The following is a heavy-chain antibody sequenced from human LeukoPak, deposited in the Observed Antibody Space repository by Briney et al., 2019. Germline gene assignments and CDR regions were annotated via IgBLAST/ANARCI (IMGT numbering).Heavy chain of an antibody. V-gene: IGHV3-30*02. J-gene: IGHJ4*02. CDR2: IWYDGSDK. CDR3: AKGLYCTNGVCYNDYFDY. Sequence: PGGSLRVSCAASGFTFSSYGMDWVRQAPGKGLEWVAFIWYDGSDKYYADSVKGRFTISRDNSKNTLYLQMNSLRAEDTAVYYCAKGLYCTNGVCYNDYFDYWGQGTLVTVSS. CDR1: GFTFSSYG. D-gene: IGHD2-8*01.